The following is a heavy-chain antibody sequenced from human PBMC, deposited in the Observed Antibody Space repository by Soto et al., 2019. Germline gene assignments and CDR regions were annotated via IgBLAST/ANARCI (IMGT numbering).Heavy chain of an antibody. Sequence: GGSLRLSCTASGFTVGDYAISWFRQAPGKGLEWVGFIRSKAYGGTTEYAASVKGRFTISRDDSNSIAYLQMNSLKTEDTAVYYCTSEGQDSSGPDAFDIWGQGTMVTVSS. CDR3: TSEGQDSSGPDAFDI. CDR1: GFTVGDYA. J-gene: IGHJ3*02. V-gene: IGHV3-49*03. D-gene: IGHD3-22*01. CDR2: IRSKAYGGTT.